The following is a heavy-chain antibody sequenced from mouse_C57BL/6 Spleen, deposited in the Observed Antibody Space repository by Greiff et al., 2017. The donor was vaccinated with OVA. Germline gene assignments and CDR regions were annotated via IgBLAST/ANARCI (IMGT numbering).Heavy chain of an antibody. CDR1: GYTFTSYW. CDR2: IDPTSGGT. D-gene: IGHD2-3*01. J-gene: IGHJ1*03. CDR3: ARDGYYWYFDV. V-gene: IGHV1-72*01. Sequence: VQLQQPGAELVKPGASVKLSCTASGYTFTSYWMHWVQQRPGRGLEWIGRIDPTSGGTKYNEKFKSRATLTVDKPSSTSYMQLSSLTSEDSAVYYCARDGYYWYFDVWGTGTTVTVSS.